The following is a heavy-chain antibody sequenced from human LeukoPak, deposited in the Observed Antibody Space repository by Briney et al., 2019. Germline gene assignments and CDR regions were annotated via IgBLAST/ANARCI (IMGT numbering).Heavy chain of an antibody. CDR3: AILVVPAAWTNYYYYYGMDV. V-gene: IGHV5-10-1*01. J-gene: IGHJ6*04. CDR2: IDPSDSYT. CDR1: GYSFTSYW. D-gene: IGHD2-2*01. Sequence: GESLRISCKGSGYSFTSYWISWVRQMPGKGLEWMGRIDPSDSYTNYSPSFQGQVTISADKSISTAYLQWSSLKASDTAMYYCAILVVPAAWTNYYYYYGMDVWGKGTTVTVSS.